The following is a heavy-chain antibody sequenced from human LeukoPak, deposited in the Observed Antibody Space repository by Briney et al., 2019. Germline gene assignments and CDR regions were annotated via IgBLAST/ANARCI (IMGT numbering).Heavy chain of an antibody. J-gene: IGHJ4*02. CDR1: GFTVSSNF. D-gene: IGHD6-6*01. CDR3: ARSSSSSWFYYFDH. V-gene: IGHV3-53*01. Sequence: GGSLRLSCAASGFTVSSNFMSWVRQAPGKGLEWVSIIYSGGSTYHADSVKGRFTISRDNSKNTLYLQMNSLRAEDTAVYYRARSSSSSWFYYFDHWGQGTLVTVPS. CDR2: IYSGGST.